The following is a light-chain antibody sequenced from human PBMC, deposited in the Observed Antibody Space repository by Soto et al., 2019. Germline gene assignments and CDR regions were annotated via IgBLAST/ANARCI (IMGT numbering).Light chain of an antibody. CDR1: QRVNTC. J-gene: IGKJ1*01. Sequence: DIQMTQSPSTLSASVGDRFSITCRASQRVNTCLAWYQQKPGKAPTLLIYDASSLQSGVPSRFSGSGSGTEFTLTISSLQPDDFATYYCQQYQIDWTFGQGTTVDIK. V-gene: IGKV1-5*01. CDR2: DAS. CDR3: QQYQIDWT.